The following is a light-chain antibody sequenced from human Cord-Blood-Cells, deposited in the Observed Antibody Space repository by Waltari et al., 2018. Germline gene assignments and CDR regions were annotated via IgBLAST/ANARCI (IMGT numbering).Light chain of an antibody. CDR3: QQLNSYPPFS. CDR2: AAS. Sequence: DIQLTQSPSFLSASVGDRVTITCRASQGISSYLAWYQQKPGKAPKLLIYAASTLQSGVPSRFSGSGSGTEVTHTISSLQPEDCATYYCQQLNSYPPFSFGQGTKLEIK. V-gene: IGKV1-9*01. J-gene: IGKJ2*03. CDR1: QGISSY.